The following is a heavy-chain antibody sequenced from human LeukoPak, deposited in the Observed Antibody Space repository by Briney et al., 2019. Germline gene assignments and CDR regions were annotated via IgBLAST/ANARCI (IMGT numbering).Heavy chain of an antibody. CDR1: GFTFSSYA. D-gene: IGHD2-2*02. V-gene: IGHV3-23*01. CDR3: KGSAVGYCSSTSCYRGVNY. CDR2: ISGSGGST. Sequence: GGSLRLSCAASGFTFSSYAMGWVRQAPWKGLEWVSAISGSGGSTYYADSVKGRFTISRDNSKNTLYLQMNSLRAEDTAVYYCKGSAVGYCSSTSCYRGVNYWGQGTLVTVSS. J-gene: IGHJ4*02.